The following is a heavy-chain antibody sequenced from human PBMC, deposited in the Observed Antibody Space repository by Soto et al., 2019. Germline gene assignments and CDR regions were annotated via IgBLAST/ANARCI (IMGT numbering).Heavy chain of an antibody. Sequence: SETLSLTCSVSGASINTGGFYWSWVRQYPGKGLDWIGYGSHTGSRYLNPSLRSRITISLDTPNNQFSLRLTSVSASDPAVYYCARVNVTTESFDYWGQGSLETVCS. V-gene: IGHV4-31*03. CDR2: GSHTGSR. J-gene: IGHJ4*02. D-gene: IGHD4-17*01. CDR1: GASINTGGFY. CDR3: ARVNVTTESFDY.